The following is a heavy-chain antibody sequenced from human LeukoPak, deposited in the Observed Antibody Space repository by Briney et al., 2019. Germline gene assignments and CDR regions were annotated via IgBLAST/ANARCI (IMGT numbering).Heavy chain of an antibody. CDR3: ARHPGGTARNPAFDY. D-gene: IGHD3-10*01. V-gene: IGHV4-59*08. CDR2: INDSGST. CDR1: GGSISSYD. Sequence: SETLSLTCTVSGGSISSYDWSWIRQAPGKGLEWVGYINDSGSTKYNPSLKSRVIISIDTYNNQSFLHPISVTIADTAVYYCARHPGGTARNPAFDYWGQGALVTVSS. J-gene: IGHJ4*02.